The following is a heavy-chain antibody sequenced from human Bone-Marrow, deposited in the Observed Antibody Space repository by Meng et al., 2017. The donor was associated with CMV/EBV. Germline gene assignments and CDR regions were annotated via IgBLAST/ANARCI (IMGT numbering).Heavy chain of an antibody. CDR2: INPNSGGT. V-gene: IGHV1-2*02. D-gene: IGHD6-13*01. CDR1: GYTFTGYY. CDR3: ARDRQLFDY. J-gene: IGHJ4*02. Sequence: SVNVSCKASGYTFTGYYMHWVRQAPGQGLEWMGWINPNSGGTNYAQKFQGRVTMTRDTSISTAYMELSRLRSDVTAVYYCARDRQLFDYWGQGTLVTVSS.